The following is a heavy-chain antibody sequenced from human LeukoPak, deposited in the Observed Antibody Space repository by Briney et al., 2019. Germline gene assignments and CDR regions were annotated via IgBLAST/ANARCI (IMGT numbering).Heavy chain of an antibody. CDR3: ARDWSTAMVTGGDFDY. CDR2: IKQDGSEK. V-gene: IGHV3-7*01. CDR1: GFTFSSYW. J-gene: IGHJ4*02. D-gene: IGHD5-18*01. Sequence: LSGGSLRLSCAASGFTFSSYWMSWVRQAPGKGREWVANIKQDGSEKYYVDSVKGRFTISRDNAKNSLYLQMNSLRAEDTAVYYCARDWSTAMVTGGDFDYWGQGTLVTVSS.